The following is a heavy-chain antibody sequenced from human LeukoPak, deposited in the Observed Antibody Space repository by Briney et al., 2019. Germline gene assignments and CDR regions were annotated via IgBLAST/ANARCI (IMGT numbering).Heavy chain of an antibody. Sequence: GGSLRLSCAASGFTVSSSYMSWVRQAPGKGLEWVSVIYSGGSTYYADSVKGRFTISRDNSKNTLYLQMNSLRAEDTAVYYCARDSDVDTAMVNYWGQGTLVTVSS. CDR3: ARDSDVDTAMVNY. CDR1: GFTVSSSY. D-gene: IGHD5-18*01. J-gene: IGHJ4*02. CDR2: IYSGGST. V-gene: IGHV3-66*01.